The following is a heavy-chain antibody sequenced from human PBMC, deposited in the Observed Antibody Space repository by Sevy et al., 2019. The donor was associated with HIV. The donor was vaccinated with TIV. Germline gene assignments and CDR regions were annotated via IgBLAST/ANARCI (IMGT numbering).Heavy chain of an antibody. J-gene: IGHJ4*02. D-gene: IGHD6-13*01. V-gene: IGHV3-23*01. CDR2: ISGSGGST. Sequence: GGSLRLSCAASGFTFSRYAMSWVRQAPGKGLEWVSAISGSGGSTYYADSVKGRFTISRDNSKNTPYLQMNSLRAEDTAVYYCAKDPNPYSSSWYDDYWGQGTLVTVSS. CDR1: GFTFSRYA. CDR3: AKDPNPYSSSWYDDY.